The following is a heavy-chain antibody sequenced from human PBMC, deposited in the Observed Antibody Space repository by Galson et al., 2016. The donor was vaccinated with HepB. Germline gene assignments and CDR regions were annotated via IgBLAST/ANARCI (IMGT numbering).Heavy chain of an antibody. J-gene: IGHJ3*02. CDR2: IIPMFGTA. D-gene: IGHD2-2*01. Sequence: SVKVSCKASGGTFSNYAISWVRQAPGQGLEWMGGIIPMFGTANYAQKFQGRVTITADESTSTAYMELSSLRSEDTAVYYCARGGGRGVVPAAMVRAFDIWGQGTMVTVSS. CDR3: ARGGGRGVVPAAMVRAFDI. CDR1: GGTFSNYA. V-gene: IGHV1-69*13.